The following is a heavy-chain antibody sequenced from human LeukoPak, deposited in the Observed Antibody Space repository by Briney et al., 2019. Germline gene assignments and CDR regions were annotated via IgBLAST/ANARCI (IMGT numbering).Heavy chain of an antibody. Sequence: ASVKDSCKTSSYSFTPYAMHWVRQEPGERLEWMGWINAGNGHTKYSQEFQGRLTITRDTSANIVYMDLSSLRSEDMAVYYCARGRWVATNQAYYFDDWGQGTLVTVSS. CDR1: SYSFTPYA. V-gene: IGHV1-3*03. CDR2: INAGNGHT. CDR3: ARGRWVATNQAYYFDD. J-gene: IGHJ4*02. D-gene: IGHD5-12*01.